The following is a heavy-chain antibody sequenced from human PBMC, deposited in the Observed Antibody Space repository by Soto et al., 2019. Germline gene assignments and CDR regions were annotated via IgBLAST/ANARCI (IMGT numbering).Heavy chain of an antibody. CDR1: GGSISSYY. Sequence: SEPLSLTCTVSGGSISSYYWSWIWQPPGKGLEWIGYIYYSGSTNYNPSLKSRVTISVDTSKYQFSLKLSSVTAADTAVYYCARVGGRWLQIYVTDVWGQGTTVTVSS. J-gene: IGHJ6*02. V-gene: IGHV4-59*01. CDR2: IYYSGST. CDR3: ARVGGRWLQIYVTDV. D-gene: IGHD5-12*01.